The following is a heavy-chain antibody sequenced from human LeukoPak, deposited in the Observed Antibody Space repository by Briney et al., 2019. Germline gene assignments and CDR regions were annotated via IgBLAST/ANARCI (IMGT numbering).Heavy chain of an antibody. CDR3: AKDGSGTPDYFDY. D-gene: IGHD3-10*01. J-gene: IGHJ4*02. CDR1: GFTFSAYD. Sequence: PGGSLRLSCEGSGFTFSAYDLSWVRQAQGQGLDWVSAISRSGSTPYYTASVKGRFTSSRDNSKNTLFLQMNSLRAEDTAVYYCAKDGSGTPDYFDYWGQGTLVTVSS. CDR2: ISRSGSTP. V-gene: IGHV3-23*01.